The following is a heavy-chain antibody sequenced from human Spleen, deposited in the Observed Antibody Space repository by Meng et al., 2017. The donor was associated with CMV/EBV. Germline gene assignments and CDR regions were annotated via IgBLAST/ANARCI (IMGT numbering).Heavy chain of an antibody. V-gene: IGHV4-59*01. Sequence: SETLSLTCTVSGGSIRNYYWNWVRQAPGKGLEWIGYIYYSGSTNYNPSLKSRVTISVDTSKNQFSLKLSSVTAADTAVYYCARGRTGTTAYWGQGTLVTVSS. CDR3: ARGRTGTTAY. J-gene: IGHJ4*02. CDR2: IYYSGST. D-gene: IGHD1-7*01. CDR1: GGSIRNYY.